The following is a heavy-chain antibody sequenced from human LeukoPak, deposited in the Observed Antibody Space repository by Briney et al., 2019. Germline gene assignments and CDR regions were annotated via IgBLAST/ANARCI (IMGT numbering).Heavy chain of an antibody. CDR1: GYTFTSYG. Sequence: ASVKVSCKASGYTFTSYGISWVRQAPGQGLEWMVWISAYNGNTNYAQKLQGRVTMTTDTSTSTAYMELRSLRSDDTAVYYCARQTGGRYSYGYLRFDPWGQGTLVTVSS. J-gene: IGHJ5*02. D-gene: IGHD5-18*01. V-gene: IGHV1-18*01. CDR3: ARQTGGRYSYGYLRFDP. CDR2: ISAYNGNT.